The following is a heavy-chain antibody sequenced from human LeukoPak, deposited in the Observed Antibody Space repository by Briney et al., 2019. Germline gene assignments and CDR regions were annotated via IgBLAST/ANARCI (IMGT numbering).Heavy chain of an antibody. CDR3: AGGDTTYGWGSYFDY. CDR2: ISYDGSNK. CDR1: GFTFSSYA. J-gene: IGHJ4*02. V-gene: IGHV3-30*04. D-gene: IGHD3-10*01. Sequence: GRSLRLSCAASGFTFSSYAMHWVRQAPGKGLEWVAVISYDGSNKYYADSVKGRFTISRDNSKNTLYLQMNSLRAEDTAVFYCAGGDTTYGWGSYFDYGGQGTLVTVSS.